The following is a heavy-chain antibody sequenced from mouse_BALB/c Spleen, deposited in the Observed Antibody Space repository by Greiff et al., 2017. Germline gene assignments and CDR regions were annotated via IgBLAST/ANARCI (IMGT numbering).Heavy chain of an antibody. D-gene: IGHD3-1*01. J-gene: IGHJ3*01. CDR2: INPSNGGT. Sequence: QVQLKESGAELVKPGASVKLSCKASGYTFTSYYMYWVKQRPGQGLEWIGGINPSNGGTNFNEKFKSKATLTVDKSSSTAYMQLSSLTSEDSAVYYCTRGGARAWFAYWGQGTLVTVSA. V-gene: IGHV1S81*02. CDR3: TRGGARAWFAY. CDR1: GYTFTSYY.